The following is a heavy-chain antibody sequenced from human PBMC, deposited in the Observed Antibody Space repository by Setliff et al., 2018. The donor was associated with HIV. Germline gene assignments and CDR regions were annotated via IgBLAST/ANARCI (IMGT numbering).Heavy chain of an antibody. D-gene: IGHD4-17*01. CDR1: GDSIGDYY. V-gene: IGHV4-4*07. J-gene: IGHJ4*02. CDR3: ARGAAADGRLFGY. Sequence: SETLSLTCTVSGDSIGDYYWNWIRQPAGKGLEWIGRAYASAYSNYNPSLKSRVTMSVDTSQNQFSLKLRSVNAADTAVYYCARGAAADGRLFGYWGQGTLVTVSS. CDR2: AYASAYS.